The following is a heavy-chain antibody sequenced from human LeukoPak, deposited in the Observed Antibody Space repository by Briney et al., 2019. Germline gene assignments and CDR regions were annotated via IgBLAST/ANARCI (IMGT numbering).Heavy chain of an antibody. CDR1: GGSISSSSYY. V-gene: IGHV4-39*01. J-gene: IGHJ5*02. CDR3: ARSQKGKIVVVPAAPPGWFDP. D-gene: IGHD2-2*01. CDR2: IYYSGST. Sequence: SETLSLTCTVSGGSISSSSYYWGWIRQPPGKGLEWIGSIYYSGSTYYNPSLKSRVTISVDMSKNQFSLKLSSVTAADTAVYYCARSQKGKIVVVPAAPPGWFDPWGQGTLVTVSS.